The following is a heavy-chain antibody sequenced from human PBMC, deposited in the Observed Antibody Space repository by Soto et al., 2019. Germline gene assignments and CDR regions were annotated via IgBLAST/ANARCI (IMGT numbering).Heavy chain of an antibody. V-gene: IGHV4-59*08. CDR2: IYYSGST. J-gene: IGHJ4*02. Sequence: QVQLQESGPGLVKPSETLSLTCTVSGGSISSYYWSWIRQPPGKGLEWIGYIYYSGSTNYNPSLKSRVTISVDTSKTQFSLKLSSVTAADTAVYYCASQVGGWAPCYFDYWGQGTLVTVSS. CDR1: GGSISSYY. D-gene: IGHD6-19*01. CDR3: ASQVGGWAPCYFDY.